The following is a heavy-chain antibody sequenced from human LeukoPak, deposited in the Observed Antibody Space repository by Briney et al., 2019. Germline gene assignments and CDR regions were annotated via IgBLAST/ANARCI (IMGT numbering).Heavy chain of an antibody. J-gene: IGHJ4*02. V-gene: IGHV4-4*08. CDR3: ARDQTYSGSGIYTYFDY. Sequence: SETLSLTCTVSGGSVSSYYWSWIRQPPGKGLEWIGYIYNSGSTSYNPSLKSRLTISVDTSKNQFSLKLSSVTAADTAVYYCARDQTYSGSGIYTYFDYWGRGILVTVST. D-gene: IGHD3-10*01. CDR1: GGSVSSYY. CDR2: IYNSGST.